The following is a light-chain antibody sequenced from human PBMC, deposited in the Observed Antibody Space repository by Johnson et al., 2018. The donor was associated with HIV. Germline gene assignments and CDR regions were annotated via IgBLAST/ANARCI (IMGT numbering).Light chain of an antibody. CDR2: DNN. Sequence: QSVLSQPPSVSAAPGQKVTISCSGSSSNIGNNYVSWYQQLPGTAPKLLIYDNNKRPSGIPDRFSGSKSGTSAPLGITGLQNGDEADYYCGTWDSSLSYNYVFGTGTKVTVL. V-gene: IGLV1-51*01. CDR1: SSNIGNNY. J-gene: IGLJ1*01. CDR3: GTWDSSLSYNYV.